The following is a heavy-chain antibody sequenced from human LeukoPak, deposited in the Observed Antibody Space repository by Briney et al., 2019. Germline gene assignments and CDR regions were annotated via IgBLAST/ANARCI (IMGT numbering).Heavy chain of an antibody. Sequence: PSETLSLTCTVSGGSISSGSYYWSWIRQPAGKGLEWIVRIYTSGSTNYNPSLKSRVTISVDTSKNQFSLKLSSVTAADTAVYYCARDRGHEGYDFWSGYYYNWFDPWGQGTLVTVSS. D-gene: IGHD3-3*01. V-gene: IGHV4-61*02. J-gene: IGHJ5*02. CDR1: GGSISSGSYY. CDR3: ARDRGHEGYDFWSGYYYNWFDP. CDR2: IYTSGST.